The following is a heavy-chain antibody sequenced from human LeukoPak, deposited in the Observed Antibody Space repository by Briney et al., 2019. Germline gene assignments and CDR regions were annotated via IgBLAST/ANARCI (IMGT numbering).Heavy chain of an antibody. CDR2: IIPIFGTA. CDR1: GGTFSSYA. V-gene: IGHV1-69*13. J-gene: IGHJ4*02. CDR3: ARARDGYNHFDY. D-gene: IGHD5-24*01. Sequence: SVKVSCKASGGTFSSYAISWVRQAPGQGLEWMGGIIPIFGTANYAQKFQGRVTNTADESTSTAYMELSSLRSEDTAVYYCARARDGYNHFDYWGQGTLVTVSS.